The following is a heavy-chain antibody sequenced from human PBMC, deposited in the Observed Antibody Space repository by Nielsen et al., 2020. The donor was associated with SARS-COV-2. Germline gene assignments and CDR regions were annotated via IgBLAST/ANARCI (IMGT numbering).Heavy chain of an antibody. CDR3: AKVNSGSFYYYGMDV. CDR1: GFTFSSYA. D-gene: IGHD1-26*01. CDR2: ISYDGSNK. V-gene: IGHV3-30*04. Sequence: GGSLRLSCAASGFTFSSYAMHWVRQAPGKGLEWVAVISYDGSNKYYADSVKGRFTISRDNSKNTLYLQMNSLRAEDTAVYYCAKVNSGSFYYYGMDVWGQGTTVTVSS. J-gene: IGHJ6*02.